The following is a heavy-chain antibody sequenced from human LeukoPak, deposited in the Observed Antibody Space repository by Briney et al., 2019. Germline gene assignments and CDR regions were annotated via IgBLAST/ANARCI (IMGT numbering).Heavy chain of an antibody. V-gene: IGHV1-46*01. CDR1: GYTFTSYY. J-gene: IGHJ3*02. Sequence: ASVKLSCKASGYTFTSYYMHWVRQAPGQGLEWMGIINPSGGSTSYAQKFQGRVTMTRDTSTSTVYMELSSLRSEDTAVYYCARRPYGSGSLAAFDIWGQGTMVTVSS. D-gene: IGHD3-10*01. CDR3: ARRPYGSGSLAAFDI. CDR2: INPSGGST.